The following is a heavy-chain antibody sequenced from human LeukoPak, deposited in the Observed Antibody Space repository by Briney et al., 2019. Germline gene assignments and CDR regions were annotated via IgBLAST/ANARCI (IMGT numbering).Heavy chain of an antibody. V-gene: IGHV4-59*08. Sequence: PSETLSLTCTVSGGSISSYYWSWIRQPPGKGLEWIGYIYYSGSTNYNPSLKSRVTISVDTSKNQFSLRLSSVTAADTAFYYCARQSIAARGYYYYLDVWGKGTTVTVSS. D-gene: IGHD6-6*01. CDR2: IYYSGST. CDR3: ARQSIAARGYYYYLDV. CDR1: GGSISSYY. J-gene: IGHJ6*03.